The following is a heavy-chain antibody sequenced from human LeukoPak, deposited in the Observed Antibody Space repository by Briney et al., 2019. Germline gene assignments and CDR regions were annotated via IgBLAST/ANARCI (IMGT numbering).Heavy chain of an antibody. CDR1: GGSISSSSYY. D-gene: IGHD3-9*01. CDR2: IYYSGST. CDR3: ARDRVILTDVYYFDY. Sequence: PSETLSLTCTVSGGSISSSSYYWGWIRQPPGKGLEWIGSIYYSGSTYYNPSLKSRVTISVDTSKNQFSLKLSSVTAADTAVYYCARDRVILTDVYYFDYWGQGTLVTVSS. V-gene: IGHV4-39*07. J-gene: IGHJ4*02.